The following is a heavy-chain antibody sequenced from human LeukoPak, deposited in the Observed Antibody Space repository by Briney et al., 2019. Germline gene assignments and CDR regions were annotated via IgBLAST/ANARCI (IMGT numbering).Heavy chain of an antibody. CDR3: ARDSVVVPAAMRGASGPYYYYGMDV. Sequence: GASVKVSCKASGGTFSSYAISWVRQAPGQGLEWMGRIIPILGIADYAQKFQGRVTITADKSTSTAYMELSSLRSEDTAVYYCARDSVVVPAAMRGASGPYYYYGMDVWGQGTTVTVSS. V-gene: IGHV1-69*04. J-gene: IGHJ6*02. D-gene: IGHD2-2*01. CDR1: GGTFSSYA. CDR2: IIPILGIA.